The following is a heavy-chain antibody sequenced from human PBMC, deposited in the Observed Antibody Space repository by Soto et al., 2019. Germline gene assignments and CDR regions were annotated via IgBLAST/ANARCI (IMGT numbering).Heavy chain of an antibody. CDR2: IKQDGSEK. CDR3: AIVEVLRFLEWLLSWFDP. J-gene: IGHJ5*02. CDR1: GFTFSSYW. D-gene: IGHD3-3*01. V-gene: IGHV3-7*01. Sequence: GGSLRLACAASGFTFSSYWMSWVRQAPGKGLEWVANIKQDGSEKYYVDSVKGRFTISRDNAKNSLYLQMNSLRAEDTAVYYCAIVEVLRFLEWLLSWFDPWGQGTLVTVSS.